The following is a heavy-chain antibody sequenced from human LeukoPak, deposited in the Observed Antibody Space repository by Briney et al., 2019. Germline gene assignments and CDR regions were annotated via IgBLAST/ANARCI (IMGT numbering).Heavy chain of an antibody. CDR3: VKWNEGFNT. J-gene: IGHJ4*02. D-gene: IGHD1-1*01. Sequence: GGSLRLSCAASGFTFSTYSMNWVRQAPGKGLEWVSYISGSSGTIFYADPVKGRFTISRDNAKNSLFLQMNSLRAEDTAVYYCVKWNEGFNTWGQGTLVTVSS. V-gene: IGHV3-48*01. CDR2: ISGSSGTI. CDR1: GFTFSTYS.